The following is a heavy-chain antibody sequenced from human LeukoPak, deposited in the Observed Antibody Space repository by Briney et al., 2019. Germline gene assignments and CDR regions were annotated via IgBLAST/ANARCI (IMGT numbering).Heavy chain of an antibody. J-gene: IGHJ6*03. V-gene: IGHV4-34*01. Sequence: SETLSLTCAVYGGSFSGYYWSWIRQPPGKGLDGIGEINHSGSTNYNPSLKSRVTISVDTSKNQFSLKLSSVTAADTAVYYCARLGITMVRGKSGYMDVWGKGTTVTISS. D-gene: IGHD3-10*01. CDR2: INHSGST. CDR3: ARLGITMVRGKSGYMDV. CDR1: GGSFSGYY.